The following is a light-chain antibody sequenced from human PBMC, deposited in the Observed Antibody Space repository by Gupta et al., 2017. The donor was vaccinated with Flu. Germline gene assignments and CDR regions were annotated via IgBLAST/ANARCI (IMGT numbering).Light chain of an antibody. Sequence: TGTSRDSDGYRSVSWYQQHPGKAPKLIIYDVNQRPSGVPDRFSGSKSGNTASLTMSASLTISGLQSEDEADYYCFSYAGSYTFKFGGGTKLTVL. CDR2: DVN. CDR1: SRDSDGYRS. V-gene: IGLV2-11*03. J-gene: IGLJ2*01. CDR3: FSYAGSYTFK.